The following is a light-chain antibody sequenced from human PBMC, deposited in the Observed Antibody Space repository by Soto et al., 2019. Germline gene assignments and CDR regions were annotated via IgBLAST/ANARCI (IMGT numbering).Light chain of an antibody. CDR1: SSDVGAYNY. CDR2: DVS. V-gene: IGLV2-11*01. CDR3: CSYAGTYTPWI. J-gene: IGLJ1*01. Sequence: QSALTQPRSVSGSPGQSVTISCTGTSSDVGAYNYVSWYQQHPAKAPKLMIYDVSKRPSGVPDRFSGSKSGNTASLTISGLQAEDEADYYCCSYAGTYTPWIFGTGTKLTVL.